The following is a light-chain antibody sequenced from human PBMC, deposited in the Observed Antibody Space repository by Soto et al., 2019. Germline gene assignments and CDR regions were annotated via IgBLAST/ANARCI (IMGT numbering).Light chain of an antibody. CDR3: QQYGSSSYT. CDR2: GAS. CDR1: QSVSSTY. V-gene: IGKV3-20*01. Sequence: EIVLTQSPGTLSLSPGERATLSCRASQSVSSTYLAWYQQNPGQAPRLLIYGASSRATGIPDRFSGSGSGPDFTLTISRLEPEDFAVYFCQQYGSSSYTFGQGTKLAIK. J-gene: IGKJ2*01.